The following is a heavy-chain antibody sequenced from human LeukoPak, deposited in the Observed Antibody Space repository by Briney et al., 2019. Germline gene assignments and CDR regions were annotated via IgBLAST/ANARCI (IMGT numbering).Heavy chain of an antibody. J-gene: IGHJ6*02. D-gene: IGHD4-11*01. V-gene: IGHV3-33*01. CDR2: IWYDRDTK. Sequence: GVPLRLSCAASGITFTSHGMLCVRQAPGEALEWVAVIWYDRDTKYYGDSVKGRFTNSTAISNNMLNLQMNHPRCQDTTVYYCARAFTVSSNYYYDLDIWGQGATFTASS. CDR3: ARAFTVSSNYYYDLDI. CDR1: GITFTSHG.